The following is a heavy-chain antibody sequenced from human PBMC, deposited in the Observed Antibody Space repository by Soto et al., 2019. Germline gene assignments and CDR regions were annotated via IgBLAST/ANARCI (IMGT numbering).Heavy chain of an antibody. D-gene: IGHD3-22*01. CDR1: GFTFDDYG. CDR2: INWNGGST. Sequence: GGSLRLSCAASGFTFDDYGMSWVRQAPGKGLEWVSGINWNGGSTGYADSVKGRFTISRDNAKNSLYLQMNSLRAEDTALYYCARGHGTYYYDSSGYRDAFDIWGQGT. J-gene: IGHJ3*02. CDR3: ARGHGTYYYDSSGYRDAFDI. V-gene: IGHV3-20*04.